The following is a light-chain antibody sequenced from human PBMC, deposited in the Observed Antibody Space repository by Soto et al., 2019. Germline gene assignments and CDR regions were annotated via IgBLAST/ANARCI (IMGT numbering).Light chain of an antibody. CDR1: QSISTE. Sequence: EIAMTQSPATLSVSPGERATLSCRASQSISTELAWYQQIPGQPPRLLLYSASTRATGVPARFTGSGSGSEFTLTISGLQSEDFANYYCQQGNNWPLTFGQGTRLEIK. CDR3: QQGNNWPLT. V-gene: IGKV3-15*01. J-gene: IGKJ2*01. CDR2: SAS.